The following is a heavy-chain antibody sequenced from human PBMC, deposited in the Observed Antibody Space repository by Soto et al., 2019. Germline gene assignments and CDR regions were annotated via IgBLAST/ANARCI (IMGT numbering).Heavy chain of an antibody. CDR1: RFTFSSYG. V-gene: IGHV3-33*01. J-gene: IGHJ3*02. CDR2: IWYDGSNK. CDR3: ARATPDDAFDI. D-gene: IGHD2-15*01. Sequence: QVQLVESGGGVVQPGRSLRLSCAASRFTFSSYGMHWVRQAPGKGLEWVAIIWYDGSNKYYADSVKGRFTISRDNSKNKLYLQMNSLRAEDTAVYYCARATPDDAFDIWGQGTMVTVSS.